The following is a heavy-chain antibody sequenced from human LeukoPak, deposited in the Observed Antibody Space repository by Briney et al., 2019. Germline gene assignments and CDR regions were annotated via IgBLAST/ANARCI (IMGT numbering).Heavy chain of an antibody. CDR1: GFSFSSYS. V-gene: IGHV3-48*01. Sequence: PGGSLRLSCAASGFSFSSYSMNWFRQAPGKGLNWVSYISSSSSTIYYADSVKGRFTISRDNAKNSLYLQMNSLRAEDTAVYYCAKDSGSRVYWGQGTLVTVSS. CDR3: AKDSGSRVY. D-gene: IGHD3-22*01. CDR2: ISSSSSTI. J-gene: IGHJ4*02.